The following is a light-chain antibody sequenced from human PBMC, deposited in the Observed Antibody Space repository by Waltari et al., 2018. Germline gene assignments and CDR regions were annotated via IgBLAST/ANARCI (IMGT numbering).Light chain of an antibody. J-gene: IGLJ3*02. CDR1: NSNIGRDI. V-gene: IGLV1-44*01. Sequence: QSVVTQPPPASGTPGQRLTPSCSGSNSNIGRDIVILYQQFPGTAPKLLIYANNQRPSGVPGRFSASRSGTSASLVISGLQSEDEADYYCATWDASLDTWVFGGGTKVTVL. CDR2: ANN. CDR3: ATWDASLDTWV.